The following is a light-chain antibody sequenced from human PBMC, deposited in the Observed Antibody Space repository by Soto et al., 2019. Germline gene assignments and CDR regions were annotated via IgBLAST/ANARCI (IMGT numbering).Light chain of an antibody. Sequence: DIVLTQSPATLSLSAGERATLSCRASETVSSYLLWYQQKPGQDPRLLIYDASERATGIPARFSGSGSETDFTLTISSLEPEDFGVYYCLHRMNWPLTFGQGTRLEI. J-gene: IGKJ5*01. V-gene: IGKV3-11*01. CDR2: DAS. CDR3: LHRMNWPLT. CDR1: ETVSSY.